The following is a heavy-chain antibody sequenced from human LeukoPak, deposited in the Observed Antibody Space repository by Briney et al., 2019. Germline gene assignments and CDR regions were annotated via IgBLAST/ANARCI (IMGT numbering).Heavy chain of an antibody. D-gene: IGHD6-19*01. CDR2: ISAYNGNT. CDR1: GYTFTSYG. CDR3: ARMDSYSSGWYGAAEFDP. J-gene: IGHJ5*02. Sequence: GASVKVSCKASGYTFTSYGISWVRQAPGQGLEWMGWISAYNGNTNYAQKLQGRVTMTTDTSTNTAYMELRSLRSDDTAVYYCARMDSYSSGWYGAAEFDPWGQGTLVTVSS. V-gene: IGHV1-18*01.